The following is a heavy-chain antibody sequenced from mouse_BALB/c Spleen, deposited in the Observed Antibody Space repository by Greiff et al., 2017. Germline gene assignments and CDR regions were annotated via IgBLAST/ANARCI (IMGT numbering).Heavy chain of an antibody. CDR3: TRSPFDY. CDR2: INPSNGGT. V-gene: IGHV1S81*02. CDR1: GYTFTSYY. Sequence: VKLVESGAELVKPGASVKLSCKASGYTFTSYYMYWVKQRPGQGLEWIGEINPSNGGTNFNEKFKSKATLTVDKSSSTAYMQLSSLTSEDSAVYYCTRSPFDYWGQGTTLTVSS. J-gene: IGHJ2*01.